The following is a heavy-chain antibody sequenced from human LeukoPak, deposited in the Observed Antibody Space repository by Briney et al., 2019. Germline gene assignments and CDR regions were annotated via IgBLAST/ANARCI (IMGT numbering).Heavy chain of an antibody. J-gene: IGHJ6*02. CDR1: GCTFTNYF. V-gene: IGHV1-3*01. CDR2: INAGNGDT. CDR3: ARDWQEPYDYYGMDV. Sequence: ASVKVSCKTSGCTFTNYFMHWVRQAPGQSLEWVGLINAGNGDTKYSQKFQGRVTISRDTSASTAYMKLSSLISEDTAVYYCARDWQEPYDYYGMDVWGQGTTVTVSS.